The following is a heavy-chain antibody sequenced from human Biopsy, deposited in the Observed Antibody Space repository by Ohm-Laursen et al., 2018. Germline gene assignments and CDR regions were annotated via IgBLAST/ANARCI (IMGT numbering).Heavy chain of an antibody. CDR1: GFTFSNHA. J-gene: IGHJ4*02. CDR3: AKGGYCTTTSCYMDVDY. CDR2: ISGSGGST. V-gene: IGHV3-23*01. Sequence: SLRLSCSASGFTFSNHAMSWVRQAPGKGLEWVSAISGSGGSTYYADSVKGRFTIPRDASKNTLYLLMNSLRAEDPAMYYCAKGGYCTTTSCYMDVDYWGQGTLVTVSS. D-gene: IGHD2-2*02.